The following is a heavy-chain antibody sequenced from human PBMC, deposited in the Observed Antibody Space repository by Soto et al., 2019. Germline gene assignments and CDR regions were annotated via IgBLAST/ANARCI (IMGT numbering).Heavy chain of an antibody. D-gene: IGHD3-3*01. V-gene: IGHV4-34*01. Sequence: QVQLQQWGAGLLKPSETLSLTCAVYGGSFSGYYWSWIRQPPGKGLEWIGEINHSGSTNYNPSLKSRVTISVDTSKNQFSLKLSSVTAADTAVYYCARLPFGPKIFDYWGQGTLVTVSS. J-gene: IGHJ4*02. CDR3: ARLPFGPKIFDY. CDR1: GGSFSGYY. CDR2: INHSGST.